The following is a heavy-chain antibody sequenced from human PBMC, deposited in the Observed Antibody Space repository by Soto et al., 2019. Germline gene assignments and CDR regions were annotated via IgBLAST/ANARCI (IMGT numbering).Heavy chain of an antibody. CDR3: GSGYGSGSYSTGYFEL. Sequence: QVQLVESGGGVVQPGRSLRLSCAASGFTFSSYAMHWVRQAPGKGLEWVAVISYDGSNKYYADSVKGRFTISRDNSKNTQYLQMNSLRAEDTAVYYCGSGYGSGSYSTGYFELWGRGTLVTVSS. D-gene: IGHD3-10*01. CDR2: ISYDGSNK. CDR1: GFTFSSYA. V-gene: IGHV3-30-3*01. J-gene: IGHJ2*01.